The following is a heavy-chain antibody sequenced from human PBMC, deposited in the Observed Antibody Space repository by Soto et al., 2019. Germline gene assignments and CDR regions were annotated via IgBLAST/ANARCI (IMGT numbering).Heavy chain of an antibody. J-gene: IGHJ4*02. CDR1: GFTFSSYA. CDR3: ARERGGWPDS. CDR2: ISYDGSNK. D-gene: IGHD6-19*01. Sequence: PGGSLRLSCAASGFTFSSYAMHWVRQAPGKGLEWVAVISYDGSNKYYADSVKGRFTISRDNSKNTLYLQMNSLRAEDTAVYYSARERGGWPDSWGQGILVPSPQ. V-gene: IGHV3-30-3*01.